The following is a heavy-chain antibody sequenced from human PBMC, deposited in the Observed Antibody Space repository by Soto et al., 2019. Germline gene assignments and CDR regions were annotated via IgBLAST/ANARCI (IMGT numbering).Heavy chain of an antibody. D-gene: IGHD1-20*01. J-gene: IGHJ4*02. V-gene: IGHV4-39*01. CDR2: VFYTGFT. CDR3: ATSQKGYNWNYFDH. CDR1: GASISGSYYY. Sequence: SETLSLTCAVCGASISGSYYYWAWLRQSPGKGPEWIGSVFYTGFTSYNPSLESRVSVSVDTSKSHFSLKLSAVTAADTAVYYCATSQKGYNWNYFDHWGQGALVTVSS.